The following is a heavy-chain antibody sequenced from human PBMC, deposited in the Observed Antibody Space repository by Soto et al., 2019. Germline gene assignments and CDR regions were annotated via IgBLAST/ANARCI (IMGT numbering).Heavy chain of an antibody. CDR2: IYYSGST. CDR3: ARDGYSRYYYYGMDV. J-gene: IGHJ6*02. V-gene: IGHV4-59*01. D-gene: IGHD4-4*01. CDR1: GGSISSYY. Sequence: SETLSLTCTVSGGSISSYYWSWIRQPPGKGLEWIGYIYYSGSTNYNPSLKSRVTISVDTSKNQFSLKLSSVTAADTAVYYCARDGYSRYYYYGMDVWGQGTTVTVSS.